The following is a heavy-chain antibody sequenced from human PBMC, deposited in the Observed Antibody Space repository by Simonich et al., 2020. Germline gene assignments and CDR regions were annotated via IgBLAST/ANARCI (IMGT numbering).Heavy chain of an antibody. D-gene: IGHD1-26*01. CDR1: GFTVSGNY. CDR3: ARDSGSGGFDY. V-gene: IGHV3-53*01. Sequence: EVQLVESGGGLIQPGGSLRLSCAASGFTVSGNYMSWVRQDPGKGREWVSVIYSGGSKYYADSVKGRFTISRDNSKNTLYLQINSRRAEDTAVYYCARDSGSGGFDYWGQGTLVTVSS. J-gene: IGHJ4*02. CDR2: IYSGGSK.